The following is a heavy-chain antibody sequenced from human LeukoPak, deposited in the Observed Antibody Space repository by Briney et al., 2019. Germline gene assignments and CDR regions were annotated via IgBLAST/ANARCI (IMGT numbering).Heavy chain of an antibody. CDR1: GFTVSDNY. CDR3: ARVIVGTTTRLDYFDY. CDR2: IYSGVNT. V-gene: IGHV3-66*01. J-gene: IGHJ4*02. Sequence: GGSLRLSCAASGFTVSDNYMSWVRQAPGKGLEWVSIIYSGVNTYYADSVKGRFTVSRDNSKNTLYLQMNSLRAEDTAVYYCARVIVGTTTRLDYFDYWGQGTLVTVSS. D-gene: IGHD1-26*01.